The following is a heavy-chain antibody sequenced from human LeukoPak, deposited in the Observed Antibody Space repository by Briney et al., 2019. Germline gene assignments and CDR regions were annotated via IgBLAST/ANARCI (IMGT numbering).Heavy chain of an antibody. CDR3: ARGEAGWLRVSRNFDY. Sequence: SETLSLTCTVSGGSISSSSYYWGWIRQPPGKGLEWIGSIYYSGSTHYNPSLKSRVTISVDTSKNQFSLKLSSVTAADTAVYYYARGEAGWLRVSRNFDYWGQGTLVNVSS. V-gene: IGHV4-39*01. CDR1: GGSISSSSYY. CDR2: IYYSGST. D-gene: IGHD3-16*01. J-gene: IGHJ4*02.